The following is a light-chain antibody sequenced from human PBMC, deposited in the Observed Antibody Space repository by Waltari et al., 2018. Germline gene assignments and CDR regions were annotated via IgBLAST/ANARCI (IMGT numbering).Light chain of an antibody. V-gene: IGKV3-15*01. CDR3: QQYDNWPPYT. CDR2: GES. J-gene: IGKJ2*01. CDR1: QSVSSN. Sequence: EVVLTQSPASLSVSPGERATLSCRASQSVSSNLAWYQQKPGQAPRLRIYGESTRVTGIPARLSGSGSATEFTHTISRLKYDDFAVYDCQQYDNWPPYTCGQGTNLKIK.